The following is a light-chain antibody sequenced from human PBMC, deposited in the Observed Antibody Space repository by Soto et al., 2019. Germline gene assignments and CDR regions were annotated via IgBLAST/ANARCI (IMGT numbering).Light chain of an antibody. CDR1: PSISSC. CDR2: KAS. Sequence: IRITQSRSTLSGDVGDRVSITCRARPSISSCLAWYPQKPGKAPTRRIYKASSLQSGVPPECSGSGSGTEFTLTISSLQPDDFAPYYCHQYTSYSRPFDGGTKVDI. CDR3: HQYTSYSRP. J-gene: IGKJ4*01. V-gene: IGKV1-5*03.